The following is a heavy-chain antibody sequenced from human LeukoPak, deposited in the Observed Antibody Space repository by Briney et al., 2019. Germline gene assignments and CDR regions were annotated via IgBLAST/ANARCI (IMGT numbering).Heavy chain of an antibody. D-gene: IGHD2-2*01. CDR3: ARSSVPATAQYYFDY. V-gene: IGHV4-30-2*01. CDR2: IYHSGST. J-gene: IGHJ4*02. Sequence: PSETLSLTCAVYGGSFSGYYWSWIRQPPGKGLEWIGYIYHSGSTYYNPSLKSRVTISVDRSKNQFSLKLSSVTAADTAVYYCARSSVPATAQYYFDYWGQGTLVTVSS. CDR1: GGSFSGYY.